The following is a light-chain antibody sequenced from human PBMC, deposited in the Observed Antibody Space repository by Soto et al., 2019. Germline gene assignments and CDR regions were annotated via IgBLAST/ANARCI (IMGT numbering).Light chain of an antibody. CDR1: QSVLSSSNNKNY. V-gene: IGKV4-1*01. Sequence: DIVMTQSPDSLAVSLGERATINCKSSQSVLSSSNNKNYLAWYQQKPGQPPKLLIYWASTRESGVPDRFSGSGSGKDFTLSISSLQAEDVAVYYCQQYYSTPQTFGQGTKVEIK. CDR2: WAS. CDR3: QQYYSTPQT. J-gene: IGKJ1*01.